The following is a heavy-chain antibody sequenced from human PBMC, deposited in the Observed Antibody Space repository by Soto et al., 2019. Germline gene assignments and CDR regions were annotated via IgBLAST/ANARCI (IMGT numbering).Heavy chain of an antibody. CDR1: GYSFANYW. CDR2: IDPGDSDT. CDR3: ARLLDSSWYVAFDI. Sequence: GESLKIACKGSGYSFANYWIGRVRQMPGKGLEWMGIIDPGDSDTRYSASFQGQVTISADKPISTAYLQWSSLKASDTAMYYCARLLDSSWYVAFDIWGQGTMVTVSS. D-gene: IGHD6-13*01. J-gene: IGHJ3*02. V-gene: IGHV5-51*01.